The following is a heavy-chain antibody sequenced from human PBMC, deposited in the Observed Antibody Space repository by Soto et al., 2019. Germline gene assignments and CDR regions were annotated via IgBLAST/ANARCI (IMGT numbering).Heavy chain of an antibody. Sequence: GESLKIPCKGSGYSFTSYWISWVRQMPGKGLEWMGRIDPSDSYTNYSPSFQGHVTISADKSISTAYLQWSSLKASDTAMYYCARQYDFWSGFSQPTYYYGMDVWGQGTTVTVSS. J-gene: IGHJ6*02. CDR1: GYSFTSYW. CDR2: IDPSDSYT. V-gene: IGHV5-10-1*01. CDR3: ARQYDFWSGFSQPTYYYGMDV. D-gene: IGHD3-3*01.